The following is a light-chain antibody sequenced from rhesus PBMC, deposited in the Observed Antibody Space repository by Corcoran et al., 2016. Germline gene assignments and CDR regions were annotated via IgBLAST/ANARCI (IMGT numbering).Light chain of an antibody. J-gene: IGKJ1*01. Sequence: DIQMTQSPSSLSASVGDTVTITCRASQGINNYLAWYQKKPGKAPKTLIYYASNLESGVPSRLRVSGSGTDCTLTISSLQPEEFAIYYCQQHNSYPRTFGRGTKVEIK. CDR1: QGINNY. CDR2: YAS. CDR3: QQHNSYPRT. V-gene: IGKV1S14*01.